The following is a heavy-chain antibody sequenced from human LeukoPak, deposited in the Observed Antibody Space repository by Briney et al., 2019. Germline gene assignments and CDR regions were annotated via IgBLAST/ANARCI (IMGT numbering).Heavy chain of an antibody. D-gene: IGHD2-21*02. J-gene: IGHJ4*02. Sequence: PSETLSLTCTVSGGSISSYYWSWIRQPPGKGLEWIGYIYYSGSTNYNPSLKSRVTISVDTSKNQFSLKLSSVTAADTAVYYCARVVGAGPATDWGQGTLVTVSS. CDR1: GGSISSYY. V-gene: IGHV4-59*01. CDR3: ARVVGAGPATD. CDR2: IYYSGST.